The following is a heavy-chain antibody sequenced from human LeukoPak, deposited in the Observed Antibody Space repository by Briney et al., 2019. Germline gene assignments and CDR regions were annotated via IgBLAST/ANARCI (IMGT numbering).Heavy chain of an antibody. D-gene: IGHD1-26*01. CDR1: GFTFSSFG. J-gene: IGHJ4*02. CDR3: ARDSGSYLQPTDY. Sequence: GSLRLSCAASGFTFSSFGMHWVRQAPGKGLESVAVISFDGSDKNYADSVKGRFTISRDNSKNTLYLQMSSLRAEDAAVYHCARDSGSYLQPTDYWGQGTLVTVSS. CDR2: ISFDGSDK. V-gene: IGHV3-30*03.